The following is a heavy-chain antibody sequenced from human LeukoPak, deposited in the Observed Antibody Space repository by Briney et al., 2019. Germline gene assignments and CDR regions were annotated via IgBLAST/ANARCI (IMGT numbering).Heavy chain of an antibody. CDR2: INANNGNT. CDR1: GYTSTSYG. J-gene: IGHJ4*02. V-gene: IGHV1-18*01. Sequence: ASVKVSCKASGYTSTSYGITWVRQAPGQGLEWMGWINANNGNTNYAQNLQGRVTMTTDTSTSTVYMELRSLKSDDTAVYYCARGPIAAAGDSWGQGTLVTVSS. D-gene: IGHD6-13*01. CDR3: ARGPIAAAGDS.